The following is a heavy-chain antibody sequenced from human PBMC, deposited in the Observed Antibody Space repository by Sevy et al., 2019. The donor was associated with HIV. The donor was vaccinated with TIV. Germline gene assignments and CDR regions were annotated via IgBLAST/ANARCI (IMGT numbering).Heavy chain of an antibody. J-gene: IGHJ4*02. D-gene: IGHD1-20*01. V-gene: IGHV3-23*01. CDR3: AKERNRVGVTGTFDY. CDR1: GFTFNSYA. Sequence: GGSLRLSCAASGFTFNSYAMSWVRQAPGKGLEWVSTISGDGGSTHHADSVKGRFTISRDNSKNTLFLEMNSLSAEDTAVYYCAKERNRVGVTGTFDYWGQGTLVTVSS. CDR2: ISGDGGST.